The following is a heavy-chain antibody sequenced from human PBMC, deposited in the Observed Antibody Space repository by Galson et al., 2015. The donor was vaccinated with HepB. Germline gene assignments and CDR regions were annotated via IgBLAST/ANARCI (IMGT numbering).Heavy chain of an antibody. V-gene: IGHV3-43*01. Sequence: SLRLSCAASGFTFDDYTMHWVRQAPGKGLEWVSLISWDGGSTYYADSVKGRFTISRDNSKNSLYLQMNSLRTEDTALYYCAKDIAGWDGYYYYYGMDVWGQGTTVTVSS. CDR1: GFTFDDYT. CDR3: AKDIAGWDGYYYYYGMDV. J-gene: IGHJ6*02. CDR2: ISWDGGST. D-gene: IGHD6-19*01.